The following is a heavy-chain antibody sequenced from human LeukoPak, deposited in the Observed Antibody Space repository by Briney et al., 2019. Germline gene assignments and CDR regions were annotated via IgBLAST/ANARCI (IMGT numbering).Heavy chain of an antibody. CDR3: AKDHYWSIDY. CDR1: GFTVANDR. Sequence: GGSLRLSCAASGFTVANDRMSWVRQAPGKGLVWVSRIKGDGISTNYADSVKGRFTISRDIAKNTLYLQMNSLRAEDTGVYYCAKDHYWSIDYWGRGTLVTVSS. D-gene: IGHD3-3*01. V-gene: IGHV3-74*01. J-gene: IGHJ4*02. CDR2: IKGDGIST.